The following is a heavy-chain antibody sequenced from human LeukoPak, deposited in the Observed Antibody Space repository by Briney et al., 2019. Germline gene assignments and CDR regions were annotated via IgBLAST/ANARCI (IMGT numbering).Heavy chain of an antibody. CDR3: ARDLGSGSL. Sequence: GGSLRVSCAASGFSFITYGMHWVSQSPGKGLEWVAFIRFDESDKYYADSVNGRFTISRDNSKNTLYLQMNSLRAEDTAVYYCARDLGSGSLWGQGTLVTVSS. CDR1: GFSFITYG. J-gene: IGHJ4*02. D-gene: IGHD1-26*01. CDR2: IRFDESDK. V-gene: IGHV3-30*02.